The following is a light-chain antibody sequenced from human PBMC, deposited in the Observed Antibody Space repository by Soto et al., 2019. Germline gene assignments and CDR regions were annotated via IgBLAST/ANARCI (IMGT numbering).Light chain of an antibody. V-gene: IGKV1-5*01. Sequence: DIQMNQSPSTLSASLGDRVTITCRASQSISSWLAWYQQKPGKAPQILIYDASTLKSGVPSRFSASGSGTEFTLIISSLQPDDFATYYCQQYTSYSWTFGQGTKVDIK. CDR2: DAS. CDR1: QSISSW. CDR3: QQYTSYSWT. J-gene: IGKJ1*01.